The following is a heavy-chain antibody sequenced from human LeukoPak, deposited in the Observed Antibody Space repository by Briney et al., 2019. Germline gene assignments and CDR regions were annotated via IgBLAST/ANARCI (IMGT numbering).Heavy chain of an antibody. Sequence: GGSLRLSCAASGFTFSSYGMHWVRQAPGKGLEWVAVIWYDGSNKYYADSVKGRFTLSSDSSRNTVYFQLNNLRVEDTAIYYCAKASWVSSTDAVRWGQGTLVTVSS. V-gene: IGHV3-33*06. CDR1: GFTFSSYG. J-gene: IGHJ4*02. CDR2: IWYDGSNK. CDR3: AKASWVSSTDAVR. D-gene: IGHD3-16*01.